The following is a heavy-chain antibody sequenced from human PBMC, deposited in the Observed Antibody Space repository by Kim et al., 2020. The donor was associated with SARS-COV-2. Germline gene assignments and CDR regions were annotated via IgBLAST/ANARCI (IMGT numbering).Heavy chain of an antibody. D-gene: IGHD5-18*01. CDR1: GGSISSYY. J-gene: IGHJ4*02. Sequence: SETLSLTCTVSGGSISSYYWSWIRQPPGKGLEWIEYIYYSGSTNYNPSLKSRVTISVDTSKNQFSLKLSSVTAADTAVYYCASLGSGYSYDFDYWGQGTLVTVSS. CDR2: IYYSGST. CDR3: ASLGSGYSYDFDY. V-gene: IGHV4-59*08.